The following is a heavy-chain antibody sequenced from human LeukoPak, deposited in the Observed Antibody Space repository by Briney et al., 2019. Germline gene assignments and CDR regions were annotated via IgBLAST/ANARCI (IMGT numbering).Heavy chain of an antibody. CDR3: ARDGFRYYDFWKDYLTPGPFDY. CDR1: GFTFSSYS. Sequence: PGGSLRLSCAASGFTFSSYSMNWVRQAPGKGLEWVSSISSSSSYIYYADSVKGRFTISRDNAKNSLYLQMNSVRAEDTAVYYCARDGFRYYDFWKDYLTPGPFDYWGQGTLVTLSS. J-gene: IGHJ4*02. CDR2: ISSSSSYI. V-gene: IGHV3-21*01. D-gene: IGHD3-3*01.